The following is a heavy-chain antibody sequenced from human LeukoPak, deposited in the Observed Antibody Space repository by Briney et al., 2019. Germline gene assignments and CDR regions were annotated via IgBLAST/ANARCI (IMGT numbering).Heavy chain of an antibody. Sequence: RSGGSLRLSCAASGFPFSSYSMNWVRQAPGKGLEWIGEINHSGSTNYNPSLKSRVTISVDTSKNQFSLKLSSVTAADTAVYYCARGKRIRIIAVAGTLDYWGQGTLVTVSS. CDR2: INHSGST. CDR1: GFPFSSYS. V-gene: IGHV4-34*01. J-gene: IGHJ4*02. CDR3: ARGKRIRIIAVAGTLDY. D-gene: IGHD6-19*01.